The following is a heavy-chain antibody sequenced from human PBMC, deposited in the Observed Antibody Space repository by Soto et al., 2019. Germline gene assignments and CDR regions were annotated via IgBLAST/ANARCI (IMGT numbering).Heavy chain of an antibody. CDR3: ARLGTVTTPLGYYYGMDV. Sequence: GESLKISCKGSRYNFTNYWIGWVRQMPGKGLEWMGIIYPGDSDTRYSPSFQGQVTISADKSISTAYLQWSSLKASDTAMYYCARLGTVTTPLGYYYGMDVWGQGTTVTVSS. J-gene: IGHJ6*02. V-gene: IGHV5-51*01. D-gene: IGHD4-4*01. CDR1: RYNFTNYW. CDR2: IYPGDSDT.